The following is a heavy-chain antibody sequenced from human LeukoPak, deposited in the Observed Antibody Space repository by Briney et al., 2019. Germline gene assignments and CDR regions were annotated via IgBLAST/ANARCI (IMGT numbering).Heavy chain of an antibody. D-gene: IGHD5-24*01. V-gene: IGHV3-11*04. CDR3: ARDGYNLLGAFDI. CDR1: GCTFSDYY. Sequence: GGSLRLSCAASGCTFSDYYMSWIRQAPGKGLKWVSYISSSGSTIYYADSVKGRFTISRDNAKNSLYLQMNSLRAEDTAVYYCARDGYNLLGAFDIWGQGTMVTVSS. J-gene: IGHJ3*02. CDR2: ISSSGSTI.